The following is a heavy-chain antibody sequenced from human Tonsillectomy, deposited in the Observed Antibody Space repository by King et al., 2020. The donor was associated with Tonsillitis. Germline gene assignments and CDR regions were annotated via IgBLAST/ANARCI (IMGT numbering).Heavy chain of an antibody. CDR3: ARDRGEFGVVAATQDY. CDR2: ISYDGYNK. D-gene: IGHD2-15*01. V-gene: IGHV3-30-3*01. J-gene: IGHJ4*02. CDR1: GFTFSSYA. Sequence: VQLVESGGGVVQPGRSLRLSCAASGFTFSSYAMHWVRQAPGKGLKWVAVISYDGYNKYYADSVKGRFTVSRDNSKNTLYLQMNSLRAEDTAVYYCARDRGEFGVVAATQDYWGQGTLVTVSS.